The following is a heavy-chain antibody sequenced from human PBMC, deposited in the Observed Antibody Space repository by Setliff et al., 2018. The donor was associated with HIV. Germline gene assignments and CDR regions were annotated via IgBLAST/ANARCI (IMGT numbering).Heavy chain of an antibody. CDR1: GFSFSTHY. J-gene: IGHJ3*02. V-gene: IGHV3-7*03. CDR2: IKHDGSAR. CDR3: ARDRSSGYYYPDAFDI. Sequence: LRLSCAASGFSFSTHYMAWVRQAPGKGLEWVANIKHDGSARYYVASVMDRFTISRDNAKNSLVLQMNSLRDEDTAVYYCARDRSSGYYYPDAFDIWGQGTMVTVSS. D-gene: IGHD3-22*01.